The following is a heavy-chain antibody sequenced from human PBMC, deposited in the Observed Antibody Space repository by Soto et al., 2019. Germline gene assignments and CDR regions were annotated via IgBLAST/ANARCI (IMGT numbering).Heavy chain of an antibody. D-gene: IGHD2-15*01. J-gene: IGHJ5*02. CDR2: IYHSGST. Sequence: SETLSLTCAVSGYSISSGYYWGWIRQPPGKGLEWIGSIYHSGSTYYNPSLKSRVTISVDTSKNQFSLKLTSVTAADTAVYYYARGSVVTPENWFDPWGQGTLVTVSS. CDR1: GYSISSGYY. CDR3: ARGSVVTPENWFDP. V-gene: IGHV4-38-2*01.